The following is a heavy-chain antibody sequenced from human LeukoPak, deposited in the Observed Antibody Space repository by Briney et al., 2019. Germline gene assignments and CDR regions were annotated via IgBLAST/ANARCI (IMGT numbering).Heavy chain of an antibody. CDR2: ISGSAGGT. D-gene: IGHD3-10*01. CDR1: GITVSSND. V-gene: IGHV3-23*01. CDR3: AKVVFVLTNLYYFDC. Sequence: GGSLRLSCTASGITVSSNDMCWVRQAPGKGLEWVSGISGSAGGTYYADSVKGRFTISRDNSKNTLYLQMNSLRAEDTAVYFCAKVVFVLTNLYYFDCWGQGTLVTVSS. J-gene: IGHJ4*02.